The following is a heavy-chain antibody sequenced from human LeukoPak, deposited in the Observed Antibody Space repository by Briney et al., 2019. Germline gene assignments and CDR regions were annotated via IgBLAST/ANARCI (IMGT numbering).Heavy chain of an antibody. Sequence: PGGSLRLSCAASGFTFSSYAMSWVRQAPGKGLEWVSAISGSGGSTYYADSVKGRFTISRDNSKNTLYLQMNSLRAEDTAVYYCAKDVASTVTKGRGIDYWGQGTLVTVSS. CDR2: ISGSGGST. D-gene: IGHD4-17*01. J-gene: IGHJ4*02. V-gene: IGHV3-23*01. CDR3: AKDVASTVTKGRGIDY. CDR1: GFTFSSYA.